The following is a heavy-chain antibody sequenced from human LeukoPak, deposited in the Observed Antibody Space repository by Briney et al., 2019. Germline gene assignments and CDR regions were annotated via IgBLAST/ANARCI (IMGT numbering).Heavy chain of an antibody. Sequence: GGSLRLSCAASGLTFSSYAMSWVRQAPGKGLEWVSAISGSGGSTYYADSVKGRFTISRDNSKNTLYLQMNSLRAEDTAVYYCAKDINYYGSGSYFCWGQGTLVTVSS. CDR1: GLTFSSYA. J-gene: IGHJ4*02. V-gene: IGHV3-23*01. CDR3: AKDINYYGSGSYFC. D-gene: IGHD3-10*01. CDR2: ISGSGGST.